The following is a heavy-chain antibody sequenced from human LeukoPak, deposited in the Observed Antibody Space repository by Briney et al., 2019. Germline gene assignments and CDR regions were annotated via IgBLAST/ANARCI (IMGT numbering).Heavy chain of an antibody. CDR2: IIPIFGTA. J-gene: IGHJ5*02. Sequence: SVKVSCKASGGTFSSYAISWVRQAPGQGLEWMGGIIPIFGTANYAQKFQGRVTITTDESTSTAYMELSSLRSEDTAVYYCAGEDCSSTSCYTWFDPWGQGTLVTVSS. CDR1: GGTFSSYA. V-gene: IGHV1-69*05. D-gene: IGHD2-2*02. CDR3: AGEDCSSTSCYTWFDP.